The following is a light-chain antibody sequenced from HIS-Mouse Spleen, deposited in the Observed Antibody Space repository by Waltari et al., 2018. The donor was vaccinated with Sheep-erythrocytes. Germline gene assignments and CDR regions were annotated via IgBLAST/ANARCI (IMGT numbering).Light chain of an antibody. CDR1: SSDVGSYNL. CDR2: EGS. Sequence: QSALTQTRSVSGSPGQSITISCTGTSSDVGSYNLVSCYQQHPGKAPKLMIYEGSKRPSGVSNRFSGSKSGNTASLTISGLQAEDEADYYCCSYAGSSTPWVFGGGTKLTVL. V-gene: IGLV2-23*01. CDR3: CSYAGSSTPWV. J-gene: IGLJ3*02.